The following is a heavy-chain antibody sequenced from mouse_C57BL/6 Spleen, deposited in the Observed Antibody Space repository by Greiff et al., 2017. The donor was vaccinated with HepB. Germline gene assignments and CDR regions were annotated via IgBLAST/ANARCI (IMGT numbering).Heavy chain of an antibody. J-gene: IGHJ2*01. CDR3: AIYYYASYYFDY. CDR2: INPNNGGT. V-gene: IGHV1-26*01. D-gene: IGHD1-1*01. Sequence: EVKLQQSGPELVKPGASVKISCKASGYTFTDYYMNWVKQSHGKSLEWIGDINPNNGGTSYNQKFKGKATLTVDKSSSTAYMELRSLTSEDSAVYYCAIYYYASYYFDYWGQGTTLTVSS. CDR1: GYTFTDYY.